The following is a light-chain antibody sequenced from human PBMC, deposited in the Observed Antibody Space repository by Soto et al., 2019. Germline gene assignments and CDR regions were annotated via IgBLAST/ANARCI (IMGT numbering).Light chain of an antibody. CDR2: RAS. CDR1: QSIGNW. V-gene: IGKV1-5*03. Sequence: DIQMTQSPSTLSASVGDTVTITCRASQSIGNWMAWFQQTPGKAPKLLIYRASSLHTGVPSRFGGSGSGTEFTLTIRSLQPADLAVYYCQQFNTYPYTFGQGTKVDIK. CDR3: QQFNTYPYT. J-gene: IGKJ2*01.